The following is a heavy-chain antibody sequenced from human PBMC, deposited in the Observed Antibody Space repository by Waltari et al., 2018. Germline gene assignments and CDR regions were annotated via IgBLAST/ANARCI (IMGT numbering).Heavy chain of an antibody. CDR3: ARGYYDSSGYYLPDAFDI. CDR1: GGSISSYY. CDR2: IYYSGST. V-gene: IGHV4-59*01. J-gene: IGHJ3*02. Sequence: QVQLQESGPGLVKPSETLSLTCTVSGGSISSYYWSWIRQPPGKGLEWIGYIYYSGSTNCNPSLKGGVTISVDTSKNQFSLKLSSVTAADTAVYYCARGYYDSSGYYLPDAFDIWGQGTMVTVSS. D-gene: IGHD3-22*01.